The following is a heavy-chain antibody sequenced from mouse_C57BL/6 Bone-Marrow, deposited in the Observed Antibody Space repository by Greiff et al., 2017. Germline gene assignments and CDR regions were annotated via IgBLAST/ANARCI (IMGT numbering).Heavy chain of an antibody. CDR1: GFNIKAYY. CDR2: IDPEDGVP. Sequence: VQLQQSGAELVRPGASVKLSCTASGFNIKAYYLHWLKQRLDQGLEWIGRIDPEDGVPEYAPKFQGKATMTADTSSNTAYLQLSSLTSEDTAVYYCTTRYYGSSYDWYFDVWGTGTTVTVSS. CDR3: TTRYYGSSYDWYFDV. J-gene: IGHJ1*03. D-gene: IGHD1-1*01. V-gene: IGHV14-1*01.